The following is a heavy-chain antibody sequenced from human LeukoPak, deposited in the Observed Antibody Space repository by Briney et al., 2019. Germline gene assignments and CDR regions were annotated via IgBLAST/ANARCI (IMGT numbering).Heavy chain of an antibody. CDR1: GDSVSSNSAA. CDR3: ARRKDYYDSSGYLDY. V-gene: IGHV6-1*01. J-gene: IGHJ4*02. D-gene: IGHD3-22*01. Sequence: SQTLSLTCAISGDSVSSNSAAWNWIRQSPSRGLEWLRRTYYRSKWYNDYAVSVKSRITINPDTSKNQFSLQLNSVTPEDTAVYYCARRKDYYDSSGYLDYWGQGTLVTVSS. CDR2: TYYRSKWYN.